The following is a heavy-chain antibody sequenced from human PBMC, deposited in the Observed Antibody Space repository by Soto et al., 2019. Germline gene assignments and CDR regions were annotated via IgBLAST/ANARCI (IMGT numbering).Heavy chain of an antibody. J-gene: IGHJ4*02. CDR2: INHSGST. D-gene: IGHD1-1*01. V-gene: IGHV4-34*01. Sequence: PSETLSLTCAVYGGSFSVYYWSWIRQPPGKGLEWIGEINHSGSTNYNPSLKSRVTISVDTSKNQFSLKLSSVTAADTAVFYCARESKWNDEYYFDYWGQGTQVTVSS. CDR1: GGSFSVYY. CDR3: ARESKWNDEYYFDY.